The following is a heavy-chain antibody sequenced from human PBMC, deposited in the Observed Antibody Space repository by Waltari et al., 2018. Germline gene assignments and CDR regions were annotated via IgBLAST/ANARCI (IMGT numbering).Heavy chain of an antibody. J-gene: IGHJ6*02. Sequence: QVQLEQSGAELKKPGASLKVSCKASGYTFIGYHVPWLRPAPGQGFEWMGRINPNSGYTNYAQRFHGRVTMTRDTSISTAYMELSGLRSDDTAVYYCARRRDGYDDYYYYSGMDVWGQGTTVTVSS. CDR2: INPNSGYT. D-gene: IGHD5-12*01. V-gene: IGHV1-2*06. CDR3: ARRRDGYDDYYYYSGMDV. CDR1: GYTFIGYH.